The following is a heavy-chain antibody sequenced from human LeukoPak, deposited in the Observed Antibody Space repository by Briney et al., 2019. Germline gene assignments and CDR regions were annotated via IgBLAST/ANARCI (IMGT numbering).Heavy chain of an antibody. V-gene: IGHV4-30-2*01. CDR2: IYHSGSI. D-gene: IGHD3-22*01. Sequence: SETLSLTCVVSGGSISSGGYSWSWIRQPPGKGLEWIGYIYHSGSIYYNPSLKSRVTISVDTSKNQFSLKLSSVTAADTAVYYCAREDYRDYDSSGYYYAYFQHWGQGTLVTVSS. CDR1: GGSISSGGYS. J-gene: IGHJ1*01. CDR3: AREDYRDYDSSGYYYAYFQH.